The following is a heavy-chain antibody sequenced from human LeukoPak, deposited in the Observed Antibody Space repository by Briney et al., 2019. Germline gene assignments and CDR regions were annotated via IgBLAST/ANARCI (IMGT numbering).Heavy chain of an antibody. CDR1: GDSISSNY. V-gene: IGHV4-59*01. J-gene: IGHJ5*02. D-gene: IGHD4-17*01. CDR2: LYNGGST. CDR3: ARCGDEFGDYGFTS. Sequence: PSETLSLTCTVSGDSISSNYWNWIRQPPGKGLEWIGYLYNGGSTKYNPSLKSRVTISVDTSKNLFSLKLASMTAADTAVYYCARCGDEFGDYGFTSWGQGTLVTVSS.